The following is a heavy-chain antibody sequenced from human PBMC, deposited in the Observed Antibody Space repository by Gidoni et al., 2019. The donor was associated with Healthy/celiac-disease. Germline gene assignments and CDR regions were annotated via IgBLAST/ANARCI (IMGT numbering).Heavy chain of an antibody. D-gene: IGHD2-8*01. CDR1: GGSFSGYY. Sequence: VQLQQWGAGLLKPSETLSLTCAVYGGSFSGYYWSWIRQPPGKGLEWIGEINHSGSTNYNPSLKSRVTISVDTSKNQFSLKLSSVTAADTAVYYCARDIVLMVYASNRFDYWGQGTLVTVSS. CDR2: INHSGST. CDR3: ARDIVLMVYASNRFDY. V-gene: IGHV4-34*01. J-gene: IGHJ4*02.